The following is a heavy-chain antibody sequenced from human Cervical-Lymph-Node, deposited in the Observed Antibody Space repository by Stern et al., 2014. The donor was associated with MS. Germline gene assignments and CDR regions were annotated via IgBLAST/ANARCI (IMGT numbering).Heavy chain of an antibody. CDR3: AEASYYDTGGYSTRHYYYGMDV. CDR2: IIPMFGEA. CDR1: GGSFSSYI. D-gene: IGHD3-22*01. V-gene: IGHV1-69*01. J-gene: IGHJ6*02. Sequence: VQLVESGAEVKKPGSSVKVSCKATGGSFSSYIISWVRQAPGQGLEWMGGIIPMFGEANYAQKFHATVTITADETTTTAYMEPSSLRSEDTAVYFCAEASYYDTGGYSTRHYYYGMDVWGQGTTVTVSS.